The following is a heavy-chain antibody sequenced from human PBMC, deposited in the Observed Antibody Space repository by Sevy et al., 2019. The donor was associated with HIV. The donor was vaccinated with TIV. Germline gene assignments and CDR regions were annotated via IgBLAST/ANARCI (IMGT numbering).Heavy chain of an antibody. Sequence: SETLSLTCSVSGASVSSANDYWSWIRPPPGKGLEWIGYDFYVGNTNYNPSLKSRATISLDTSKKKFSLKLTSVTVADTAIDFCARDQYYDILTGRYAMDVWGQGTTVTVSS. D-gene: IGHD3-9*01. V-gene: IGHV4-61*01. CDR1: GASVSSANDY. CDR2: DFYVGNT. J-gene: IGHJ6*02. CDR3: ARDQYYDILTGRYAMDV.